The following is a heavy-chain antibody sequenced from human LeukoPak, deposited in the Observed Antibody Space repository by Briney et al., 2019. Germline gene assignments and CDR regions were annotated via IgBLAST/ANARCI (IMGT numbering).Heavy chain of an antibody. Sequence: SETLSLTCTVSGGSVSSGSYYWSWIRQPPGKGLEWIGYIYYSGSTNYNPSLKSRVTISVDTSKNQFSLKPSSVTAADTAVYYCARACNYRYNWKSYYFDYWGQGILVTVSS. J-gene: IGHJ4*02. V-gene: IGHV4-61*01. CDR1: GGSVSSGSYY. CDR2: IYYSGST. CDR3: ARACNYRYNWKSYYFDY. D-gene: IGHD1-20*01.